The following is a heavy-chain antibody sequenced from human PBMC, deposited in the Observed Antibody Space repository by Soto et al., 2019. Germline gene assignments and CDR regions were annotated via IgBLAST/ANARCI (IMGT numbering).Heavy chain of an antibody. Sequence: PGGSLRLSCAASGFTFSSYWMSWVRQAPGKGLEWVANIKQDGSEKYYVDSVKGRFTISRDNAKNSLYLQMNSLRAEDTAVYYCARDPAVAAAGLYYYYGMDVWGQGTTVTVS. CDR3: ARDPAVAAAGLYYYYGMDV. CDR2: IKQDGSEK. V-gene: IGHV3-7*03. D-gene: IGHD6-13*01. J-gene: IGHJ6*02. CDR1: GFTFSSYW.